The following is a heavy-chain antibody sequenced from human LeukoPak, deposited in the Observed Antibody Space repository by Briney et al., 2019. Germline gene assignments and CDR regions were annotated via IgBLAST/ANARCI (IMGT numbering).Heavy chain of an antibody. CDR3: ARRRGYSSNWYVDY. D-gene: IGHD6-13*01. CDR1: GRFFSGNY. CDR2: IYHSGSS. V-gene: IGHV4-34*01. J-gene: IGHJ4*02. Sequence: SETLSLTCGVYGRFFSGNYWSWIRQPPGKGLEWIGEIYHSGSSNYDPSLKSRVTISVDTSKNQFSLKLSSVTAADTAVYYCARRRGYSSNWYVDYWGQGTLVTVSS.